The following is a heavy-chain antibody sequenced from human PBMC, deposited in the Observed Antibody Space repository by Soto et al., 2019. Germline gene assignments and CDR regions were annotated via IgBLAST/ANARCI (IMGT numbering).Heavy chain of an antibody. D-gene: IGHD3-10*01. CDR2: IYHSGST. CDR3: ARVPRGSGSYYNFDY. V-gene: IGHV4-4*02. CDR1: GGSISSSNW. J-gene: IGHJ4*02. Sequence: PSETLSLTCAVSGGSISSSNWWSWVRQPPGKGLEWIGEIYHSGSTNYNPSLKSRVTISVDKSKNQFSLKLSSVTAADTAVYYCARVPRGSGSYYNFDYWGQGTLVTVSS.